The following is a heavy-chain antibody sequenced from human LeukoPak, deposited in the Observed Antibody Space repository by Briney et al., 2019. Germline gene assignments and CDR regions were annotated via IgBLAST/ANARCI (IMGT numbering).Heavy chain of an antibody. Sequence: ASVKVSCKASGYTFTSYAMHWVRQAPGQRLAWMGWINAGNGNTKYSQKFQGRVTITRDTSARTAYMELSSLRSEDTAVYYCAAGIVATTDDYWGQGTLVTVSS. CDR2: INAGNGNT. D-gene: IGHD5-12*01. CDR3: AAGIVATTDDY. J-gene: IGHJ4*02. V-gene: IGHV1-3*01. CDR1: GYTFTSYA.